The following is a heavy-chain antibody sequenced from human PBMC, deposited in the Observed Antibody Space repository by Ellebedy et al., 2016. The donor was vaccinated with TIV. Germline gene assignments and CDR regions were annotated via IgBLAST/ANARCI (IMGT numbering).Heavy chain of an antibody. CDR1: GIIVSDFF. V-gene: IGHV3-66*01. Sequence: AGGSLRLSCEASGIIVSDFFMNWVRQAPGKGLEWVSVLYPDAKTNYTDSVNGRFIVSRDSSKNTLYLQMNSLTAEDTAVYYCARDPGGGGDFGDNWFDPWGQGTLVNVSS. CDR2: LYPDAKT. CDR3: ARDPGGGGDFGDNWFDP. D-gene: IGHD2-21*01. J-gene: IGHJ5*02.